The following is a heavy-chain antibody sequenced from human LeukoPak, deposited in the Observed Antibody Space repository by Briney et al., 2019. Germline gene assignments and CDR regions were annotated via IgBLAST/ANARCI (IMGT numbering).Heavy chain of an antibody. CDR2: INPNSGGT. CDR1: GYTFTAYY. D-gene: IGHD3-22*01. CDR3: ARGYYYDSSGFNKGYYYYMDV. Sequence: ASVKVSCKASGYTFTAYYMHWVRQAPGQGLEWMGWINPNSGGTNYAQKFQGRVTITRNTSISTAYMELSSLRSEDTAVYYCARGYYYDSSGFNKGYYYYMDVWGKGTTVTVSS. J-gene: IGHJ6*03. V-gene: IGHV1-2*02.